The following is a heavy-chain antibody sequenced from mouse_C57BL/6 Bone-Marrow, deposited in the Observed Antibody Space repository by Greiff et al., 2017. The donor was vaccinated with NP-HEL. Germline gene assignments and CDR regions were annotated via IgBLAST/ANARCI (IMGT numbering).Heavy chain of an antibody. CDR1: GYTFTSYW. CDR2: IDPNSGGT. D-gene: IGHD3-2*02. CDR3: ARSGQLRLRGGYFDY. V-gene: IGHV1-72*01. J-gene: IGHJ2*01. Sequence: VQLQQPGAELVKPGASVKLSCKASGYTFTSYWMHWVKQRPGRGLEWIGRIDPNSGGTKYNEKFKSKATLTVDKPSSTAYMQLSSLTSEDSAVYDCARSGQLRLRGGYFDYWGQGTTLTVSS.